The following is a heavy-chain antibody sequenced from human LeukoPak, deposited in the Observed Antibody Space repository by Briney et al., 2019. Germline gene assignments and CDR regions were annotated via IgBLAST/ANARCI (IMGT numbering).Heavy chain of an antibody. CDR3: VRQQTPHGNFDY. D-gene: IGHD1-26*01. J-gene: IGHJ4*02. Sequence: PGGSLRLSCATSRFTFSNHAMHWVRQATGKGLEWVSAIGTAGDTFYPGSVKGRFTISRENAKNSLSLQMNSLRAEDTAVYYCVRQQTPHGNFDYWGQGTLVTVSS. CDR1: RFTFSNHA. CDR2: IGTAGDT. V-gene: IGHV3-13*01.